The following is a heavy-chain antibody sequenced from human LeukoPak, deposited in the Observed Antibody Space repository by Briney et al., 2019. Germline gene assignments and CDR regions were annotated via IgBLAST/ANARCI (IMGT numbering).Heavy chain of an antibody. Sequence: GGSLRLSCAASGFTFSSYAMNWVRQAPGRGLEWVAVKSYDGSHKYYADSVKGRFTISRDTSKNTLYLQMNSLRPDDTAVYYCARDRQSMAQYYLDFWGQGSLVTVSS. CDR3: ARDRQSMAQYYLDF. V-gene: IGHV3-30*01. CDR1: GFTFSSYA. CDR2: KSYDGSHK. J-gene: IGHJ4*02. D-gene: IGHD5-24*01.